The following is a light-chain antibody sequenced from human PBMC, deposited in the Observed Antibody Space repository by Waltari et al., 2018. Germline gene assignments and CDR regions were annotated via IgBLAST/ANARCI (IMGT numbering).Light chain of an antibody. CDR2: GAS. V-gene: IGKV3-20*01. Sequence: EIVLTQSPGTLSLSLGERATVSCRTRQSVSRALAWYKQKPGQAPRLLIYGASTRATGIPDRFSGSGSGTDFSLTISRLEPDDFAVYYCQHYLRLPVTFGQGTTVEI. J-gene: IGKJ1*01. CDR3: QHYLRLPVT. CDR1: QSVSRA.